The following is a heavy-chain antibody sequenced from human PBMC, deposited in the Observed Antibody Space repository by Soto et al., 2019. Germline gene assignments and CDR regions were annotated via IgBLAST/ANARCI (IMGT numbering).Heavy chain of an antibody. J-gene: IGHJ6*02. CDR1: GFTFSSYG. CDR3: ARDIIVVVPAADYYYYYGMDV. CDR2: IWYDGSNK. D-gene: IGHD2-2*01. V-gene: IGHV3-33*01. Sequence: GGSLRLSCAASGFTFSSYGMHWVRQAPGKGLEWVAVIWYDGSNKYYADSVKGRFTISRDNSKNTLYLQMNSLRAEDTAVYYCARDIIVVVPAADYYYYYGMDVWGQGTTVTAP.